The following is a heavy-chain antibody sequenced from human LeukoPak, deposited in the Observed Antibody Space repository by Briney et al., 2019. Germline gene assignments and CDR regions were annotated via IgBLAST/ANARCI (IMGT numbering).Heavy chain of an antibody. D-gene: IGHD3-3*01. V-gene: IGHV3-53*01. CDR2: IYSGGST. Sequence: GGSLRLSCAASGFTFSSYWMSWVRQAPGKGLEWVSVIYSGGSTYYADSVKGRFTISRDNSKNTLYLQMNSLRAEDTAVYYCARDYGSRFLEWLHYFDYWGQGTLVTVSS. CDR1: GFTFSSYW. J-gene: IGHJ4*02. CDR3: ARDYGSRFLEWLHYFDY.